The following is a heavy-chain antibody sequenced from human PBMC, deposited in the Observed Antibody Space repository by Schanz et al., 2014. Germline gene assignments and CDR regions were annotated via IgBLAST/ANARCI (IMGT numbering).Heavy chain of an antibody. CDR2: INPSGGST. Sequence: QLQLVQSGAEVKKPGASVKVSCKAFGYSFTSYYIHWVRQAPGQGLEWMGMINPSGGSTTYAQKFQGRVTMTRDTSTSTAYMELSRLRSDDTAVHYCARVSTGSYSDAFHMWGQGTMVTVSS. J-gene: IGHJ3*02. D-gene: IGHD1-26*01. V-gene: IGHV1-46*01. CDR1: GYSFTSYY. CDR3: ARVSTGSYSDAFHM.